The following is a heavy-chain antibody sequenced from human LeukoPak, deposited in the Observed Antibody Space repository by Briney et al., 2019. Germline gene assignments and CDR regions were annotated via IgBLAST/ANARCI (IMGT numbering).Heavy chain of an antibody. CDR2: MNPNSGNT. J-gene: IGHJ4*02. Sequence: ASVKVSCKASTYTFTSYDINWVRQATGQGLEWMGWMNPNSGNTGYAQKFQGRVTMTRDTSISTAYMELSSLTSEDSAVYYCARGRGSGSGWRRFDYWGQGTLVTVSS. CDR3: ARGRGSGSGWRRFDY. D-gene: IGHD6-19*01. CDR1: TYTFTSYD. V-gene: IGHV1-8*01.